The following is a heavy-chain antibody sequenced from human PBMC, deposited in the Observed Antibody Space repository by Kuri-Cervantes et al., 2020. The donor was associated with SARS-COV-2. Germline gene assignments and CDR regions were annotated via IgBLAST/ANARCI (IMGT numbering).Heavy chain of an antibody. Sequence: LSLTCAASGFTFSNYGMHWVRQAPGKGLEWVAVISDDEVSKHYADSVNGRFTISRDKSKNTLYLQMTSLRPGDTAIYYCARPRKPVYYYHGMDVWGQGTMVTVSS. CDR2: ISDDEVSK. J-gene: IGHJ6*02. CDR1: GFTFSNYG. CDR3: ARPRKPVYYYHGMDV. D-gene: IGHD1-14*01. V-gene: IGHV3-30*03.